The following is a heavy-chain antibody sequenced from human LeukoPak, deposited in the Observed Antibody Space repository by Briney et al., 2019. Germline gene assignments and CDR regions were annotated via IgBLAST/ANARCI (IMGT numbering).Heavy chain of an antibody. J-gene: IGHJ4*02. Sequence: SETLSLTCTVSGGSICSYYWSWIRQPPGKGLEWIGYIYYSGSTNYNPSLKSRVTISVDTSKNQFSLKLSSVTAADTAVYYCARGGYSYGLGEYFDYWGQGTLVTVSS. CDR1: GGSICSYY. V-gene: IGHV4-59*01. D-gene: IGHD5-18*01. CDR2: IYYSGST. CDR3: ARGGYSYGLGEYFDY.